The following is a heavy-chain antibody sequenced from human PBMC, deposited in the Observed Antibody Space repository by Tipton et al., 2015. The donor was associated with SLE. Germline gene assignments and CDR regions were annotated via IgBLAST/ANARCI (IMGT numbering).Heavy chain of an antibody. D-gene: IGHD4-23*01. Sequence: LSLTCAVYGGSFSGYYWSWIRQPPGKGLEWIGEINHSGSTNYNPSLKSRVTISVDTSKNQFSLKLSSVTAADTAVYYCARGLYGGGYFDLWGRGTLVTVSS. CDR3: ARGLYGGGYFDL. CDR2: INHSGST. J-gene: IGHJ2*01. V-gene: IGHV4-34*01. CDR1: GGSFSGYY.